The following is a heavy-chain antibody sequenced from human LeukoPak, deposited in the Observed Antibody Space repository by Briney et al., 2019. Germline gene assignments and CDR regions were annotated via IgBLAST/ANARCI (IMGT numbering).Heavy chain of an antibody. CDR1: GGTFSSYA. CDR2: IIPIFGTA. V-gene: IGHV1-69*05. Sequence: GSSVKVSCKASGGTFSSYAISWVRQAPGQGVEWMGGIIPIFGTANYAQKFQGRVTITTDESTSTAYMELSSLRSEDTAVYYCARDLSSIAKWDWFDPWGQGTLVTVSS. CDR3: ARDLSSIAKWDWFDP. D-gene: IGHD6-6*01. J-gene: IGHJ5*02.